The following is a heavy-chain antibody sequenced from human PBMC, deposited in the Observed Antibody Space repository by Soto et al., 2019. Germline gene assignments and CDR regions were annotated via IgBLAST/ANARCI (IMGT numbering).Heavy chain of an antibody. CDR3: AKAGGYDILTGYYDPRYYYYGMDV. D-gene: IGHD3-9*01. Sequence: PGGSLRLSCAASGFTFSSYAMSWVRQALGKGLEWVSAISGSGGSTYYADSVKGRFTISRDNSKNTLYLQMNSLRAEDTAVYYCAKAGGYDILTGYYDPRYYYYGMDVWGQGTTVTVSS. CDR1: GFTFSSYA. J-gene: IGHJ6*02. CDR2: ISGSGGST. V-gene: IGHV3-23*01.